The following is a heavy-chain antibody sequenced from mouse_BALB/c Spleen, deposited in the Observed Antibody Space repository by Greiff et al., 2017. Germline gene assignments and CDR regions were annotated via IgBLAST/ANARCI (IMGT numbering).Heavy chain of an antibody. CDR2: INPGSGGT. CDR1: GYAFTNYL. J-gene: IGHJ2*01. D-gene: IGHD2-14*01. CDR3: ASAYYRYPDY. Sequence: VQLQQSGAELVRPGTSVKVSCKASGYAFTNYLIEWVKQRPGQGLEWIGVINPGSGGTNYNEKFKGKATLTADKSSSTAYMQLSSLTSDDSAVYFCASAYYRYPDYWGQGTTLTVSS. V-gene: IGHV1-54*01.